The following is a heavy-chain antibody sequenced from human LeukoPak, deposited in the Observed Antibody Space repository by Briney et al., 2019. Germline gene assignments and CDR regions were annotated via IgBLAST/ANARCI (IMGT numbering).Heavy chain of an antibody. CDR3: ARGGSDY. Sequence: GGSLTLSCAASGFTFSYHWMTWVRQAPGKGLEWVSYISTSSSATYYADSVKGRFTISRDNAKNSLFLQMNSLRDEDTAVYYCARGGSDYWGQGTLVIVSS. CDR1: GFTFSYHW. J-gene: IGHJ4*02. CDR2: ISTSSSAT. V-gene: IGHV3-48*02.